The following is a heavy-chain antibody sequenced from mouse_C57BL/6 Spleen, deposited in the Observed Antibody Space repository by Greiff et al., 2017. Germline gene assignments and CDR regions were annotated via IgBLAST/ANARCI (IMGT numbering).Heavy chain of an antibody. CDR1: GYAFTNYL. V-gene: IGHV1-54*01. D-gene: IGHD1-1*01. Sequence: QVQLQQSGAELVRPGTSVKVSCKASGYAFTNYLIEWVKQRPGQGLEWIGVINPGSGGTNYNEKFKGKATLTADKSSSTAYMQLSSLTSEDSAVYFCARHEDPVVATDAMDYWGQGTSVTVSS. CDR2: INPGSGGT. J-gene: IGHJ4*01. CDR3: ARHEDPVVATDAMDY.